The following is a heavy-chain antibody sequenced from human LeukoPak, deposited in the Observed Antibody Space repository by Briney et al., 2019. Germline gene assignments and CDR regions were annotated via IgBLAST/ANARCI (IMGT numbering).Heavy chain of an antibody. D-gene: IGHD2/OR15-2a*01. CDR2: IYYSGRT. CDR3: ARHNKAFDI. J-gene: IGHJ3*02. V-gene: IGHV4-59*05. CDR1: GGSVSGYF. Sequence: PSETLSLTCTVSGGSVSGYFWSWVRQPPGKGLEWIGSIYYSGRTYYNPSLKSRVTISVDTSKSQFSLKLSSVTAADTAVYYCARHNKAFDIWGQGTMVTVSS.